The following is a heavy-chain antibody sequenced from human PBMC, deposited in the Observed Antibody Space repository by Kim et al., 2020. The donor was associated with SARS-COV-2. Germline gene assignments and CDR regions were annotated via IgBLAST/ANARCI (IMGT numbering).Heavy chain of an antibody. CDR3: ARDDNYYDSSGYYYYAFDI. CDR1: GFTFSDYY. D-gene: IGHD3-22*01. CDR2: ISSSGSTI. Sequence: GGSLRLSCAASGFTFSDYYMSWIRQAPGKGLEWVSYISSSGSTIYYADSVKGRFTISRDNAKNSLYLQMNSLRAEDTAVYYCARDDNYYDSSGYYYYAFDIWGQGTMVTVSS. J-gene: IGHJ3*02. V-gene: IGHV3-11*01.